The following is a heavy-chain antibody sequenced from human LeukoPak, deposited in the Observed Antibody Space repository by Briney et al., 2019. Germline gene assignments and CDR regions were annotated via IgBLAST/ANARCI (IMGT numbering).Heavy chain of an antibody. D-gene: IGHD1-1*01. CDR2: ISHSGST. CDR1: GGSFSGYY. J-gene: IGHJ4*02. CDR3: ARGGRLQLRYFDY. Sequence: SETLSLTCAVYGGSFSGYYWSWIRQPPGKGLEWIGEISHSGSTNYNPSLKSRVTISVDTSKNQFSLKLSSVTAADTAVYYCARGGRLQLRYFDYWGQGTLVTVSS. V-gene: IGHV4-34*01.